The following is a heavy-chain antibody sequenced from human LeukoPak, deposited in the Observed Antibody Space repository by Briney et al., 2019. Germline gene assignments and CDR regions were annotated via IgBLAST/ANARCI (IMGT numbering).Heavy chain of an antibody. V-gene: IGHV4-39*01. CDR1: GGSIRSSAYY. D-gene: IGHD2-2*01. CDR2: MFYSGSV. J-gene: IGHJ5*02. Sequence: PSETLSLTCTVSGGSIRSSAYYWGWIRQPPGKGLEWIGSMFYSGSVYHNLSLRSRVTISIDTSKNQFSLKLSSVSAADTAMYYCARHFTSTRRNNWFDPWGQGTLVTVSS. CDR3: ARHFTSTRRNNWFDP.